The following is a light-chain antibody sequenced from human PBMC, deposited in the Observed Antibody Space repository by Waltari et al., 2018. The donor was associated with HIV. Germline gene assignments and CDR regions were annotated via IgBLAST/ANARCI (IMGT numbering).Light chain of an antibody. CDR1: QHINTW. J-gene: IGKJ3*01. V-gene: IGKV1-5*03. CDR2: RAT. Sequence: DIQMTQSPSTLSASVGDRVILTCRPSQHINTWLAWYRQKPGKAPELLIYRATSLQRGVTSRFSGGASGADFTLTIRSLQPDDVATYYCQQYHHFPFNFGPGTTVDI. CDR3: QQYHHFPFN.